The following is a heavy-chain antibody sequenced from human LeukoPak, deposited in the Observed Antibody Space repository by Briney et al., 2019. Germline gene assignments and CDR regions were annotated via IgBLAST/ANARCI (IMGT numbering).Heavy chain of an antibody. D-gene: IGHD1-26*01. CDR1: GFTFSSYW. J-gene: IGHJ4*02. CDR2: ISGSGGST. Sequence: GGSLRLSCAASGFTFSSYWMSWVRQAPGKGLEWVSAISGSGGSTYYADSVKGRFTISRDNSKNTLYLQMNSLRAEDTAVYYCAKGFGWELAYFDYWGQGTLVTVSS. V-gene: IGHV3-23*01. CDR3: AKGFGWELAYFDY.